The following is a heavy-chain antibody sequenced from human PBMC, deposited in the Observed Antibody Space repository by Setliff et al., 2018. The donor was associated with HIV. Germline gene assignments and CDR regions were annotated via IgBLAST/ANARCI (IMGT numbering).Heavy chain of an antibody. CDR2: INYRGNT. D-gene: IGHD3-10*01. Sequence: PSETLSLTCTVSGGSISTSRYYWGWIRQPPGKGLEWIGSINYRGNTYYNPSLKSRAAISVDTSKNQISLKLSSGTAADTAVYYCASLDGSESPYIYYYYMDVWGKGTAVTVSS. V-gene: IGHV4-39*01. J-gene: IGHJ6*03. CDR3: ASLDGSESPYIYYYYMDV. CDR1: GGSISTSRYY.